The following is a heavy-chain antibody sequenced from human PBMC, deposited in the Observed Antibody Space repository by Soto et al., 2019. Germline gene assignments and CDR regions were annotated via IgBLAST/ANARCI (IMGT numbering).Heavy chain of an antibody. D-gene: IGHD3-3*02. J-gene: IGHJ4*02. Sequence: GALRLSCAASGFTFSSYSMNWVRQAPGKGLEWVSSISSSSSYIYYADSVKGRFTISRDNAKNSLYLQMNSLRAEDTAVYYCARDLLAGYFDYWGQGTLVTVSS. CDR2: ISSSSSYI. V-gene: IGHV3-21*01. CDR1: GFTFSSYS. CDR3: ARDLLAGYFDY.